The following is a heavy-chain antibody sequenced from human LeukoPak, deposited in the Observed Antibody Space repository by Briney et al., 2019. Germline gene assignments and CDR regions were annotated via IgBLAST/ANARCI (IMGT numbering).Heavy chain of an antibody. J-gene: IGHJ4*02. CDR1: GFTFSSYG. CDR3: TREVQAAGKTLDY. Sequence: GGTLRLSCAASGFTFSSYGMSWVRQAPGKGLEWVSRINNDGSSTTYADSVKGRFTISRDNAKNTLYLQMNSLRAEDTAVYYCTREVQAAGKTLDYWGQGTLITVSS. CDR2: INNDGSST. V-gene: IGHV3-74*01. D-gene: IGHD6-13*01.